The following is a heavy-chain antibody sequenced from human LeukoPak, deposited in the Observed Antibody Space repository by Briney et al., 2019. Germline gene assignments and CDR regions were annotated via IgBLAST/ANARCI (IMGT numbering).Heavy chain of an antibody. Sequence: GGSLRLSCVASGLTFSDHYMSWFRLSPGKGLEWLSYITSSGSTTDYADSVKGRFTISRDNAKNSMFLQMNSLRPEDTAVYYCARDPDYGDPEWGQGTLVTVPS. J-gene: IGHJ4*02. CDR1: GLTFSDHY. V-gene: IGHV3-11*01. CDR3: ARDPDYGDPE. CDR2: ITSSGSTT. D-gene: IGHD4-17*01.